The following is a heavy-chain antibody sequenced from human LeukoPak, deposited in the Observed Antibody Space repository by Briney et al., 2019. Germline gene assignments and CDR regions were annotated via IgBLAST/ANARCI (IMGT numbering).Heavy chain of an antibody. J-gene: IGHJ4*02. CDR3: AKQSYARSLGE. CDR2: TNSGGTST. CDR1: GFPFSDFS. Sequence: PGGSLRLSCATSGFPFSDFSMSWGREAPGEGLEWISTTNSGGTSTYYAESVKGRFTISRDNSKNTLYLQMSILRVEDTAVYYCAKQSYARSLGEGGPGTLVSVSS. D-gene: IGHD2-8*01. V-gene: IGHV3-23*01.